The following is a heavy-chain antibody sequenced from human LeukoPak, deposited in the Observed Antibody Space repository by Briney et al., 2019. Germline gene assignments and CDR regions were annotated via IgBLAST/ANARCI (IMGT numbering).Heavy chain of an antibody. V-gene: IGHV4-61*02. CDR2: IYTSGST. Sequence: SETLSLTCTVSGGSISSGRYYWNWIRQPAGKGLEWIGRIYTSGSTNYNPSLKSRITISVDTSKNQFSLKLSSVTAADAAVYYCAREGYYDSSGSSDYWGQGTLVTVSS. J-gene: IGHJ4*02. D-gene: IGHD3-22*01. CDR1: GGSISSGRYY. CDR3: AREGYYDSSGSSDY.